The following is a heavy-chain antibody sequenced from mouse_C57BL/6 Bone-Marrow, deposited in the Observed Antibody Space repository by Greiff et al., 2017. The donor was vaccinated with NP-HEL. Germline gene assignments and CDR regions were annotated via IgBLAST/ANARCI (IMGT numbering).Heavy chain of an antibody. CDR2: IRNKANNHAT. Sequence: EVQRVESGGGLVQPGGSMKLSCAASGFTFSDAWMDWVRQSPEKGLEWVAEIRNKANNHATYYAESVKGRFTISRDDSKSSVYLQMNSLRAEDTGIYYCTRQNYLWYFDVWGTGTTVTVSS. J-gene: IGHJ1*03. CDR3: TRQNYLWYFDV. V-gene: IGHV6-6*01. CDR1: GFTFSDAW. D-gene: IGHD5-5*01.